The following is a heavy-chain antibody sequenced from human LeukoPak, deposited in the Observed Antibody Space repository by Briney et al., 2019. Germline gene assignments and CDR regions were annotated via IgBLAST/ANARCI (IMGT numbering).Heavy chain of an antibody. CDR1: GGSISSSSYY. J-gene: IGHJ6*02. D-gene: IGHD5-24*01. CDR3: ARDPSGRWLQLISGMDV. CDR2: IYYSGST. V-gene: IGHV4-39*02. Sequence: SETLSLTCTVSGGSISSSSYYWGWIRQPPGKGLEWIGSIYYSGSTYYNPSLKSRVTISVDTSKNQFSLKLSSVTAADTAVYYCARDPSGRWLQLISGMDVWGQGTTVTVSS.